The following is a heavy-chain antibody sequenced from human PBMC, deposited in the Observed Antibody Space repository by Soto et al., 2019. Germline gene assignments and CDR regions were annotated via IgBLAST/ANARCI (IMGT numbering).Heavy chain of an antibody. CDR1: GGSISSSSYY. Sequence: SETLSLTCTVSGGSISSSSYYWGWIRQPPGKGLEWIGSIYYSGSPYYNPSLKSRVTISVDTSKNQFSLKLSSGTAADTAVYYCARPMFGSPNWWFDPWGQGTLVTVSS. CDR2: IYYSGSP. J-gene: IGHJ5*02. V-gene: IGHV4-39*01. CDR3: ARPMFGSPNWWFDP. D-gene: IGHD3-10*02.